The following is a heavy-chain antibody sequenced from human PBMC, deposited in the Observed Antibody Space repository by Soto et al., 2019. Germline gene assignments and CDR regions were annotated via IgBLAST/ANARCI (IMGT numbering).Heavy chain of an antibody. D-gene: IGHD3-16*01. CDR2: ISGSGGST. Sequence: GALILSFAASGFTFSSYAMSWVRQAPGKGLEWVSAISGSGGSTYYADSVKGRFTISRDNSKNTLYLQMNSLRAEDTAVYYCAKKGGPEGYYGMDVWGQGTTVTVYS. V-gene: IGHV3-23*01. CDR3: AKKGGPEGYYGMDV. CDR1: GFTFSSYA. J-gene: IGHJ6*02.